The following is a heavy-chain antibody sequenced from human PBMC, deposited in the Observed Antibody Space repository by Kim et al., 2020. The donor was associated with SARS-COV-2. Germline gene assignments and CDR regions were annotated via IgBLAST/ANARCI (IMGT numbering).Heavy chain of an antibody. J-gene: IGHJ4*02. D-gene: IGHD3-9*01. Sequence: SRTSRVTISVDPAKNHFSLKLSSVTAADTAVYYCARTYDILTGYYGGTFDYWGQGILVTVSS. CDR3: ARTYDILTGYYGGTFDY. V-gene: IGHV4-31*02.